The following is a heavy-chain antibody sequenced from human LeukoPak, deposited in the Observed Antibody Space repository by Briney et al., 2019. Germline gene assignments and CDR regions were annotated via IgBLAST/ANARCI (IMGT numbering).Heavy chain of an antibody. J-gene: IGHJ6*03. CDR1: GGSFSGYS. CDR3: ARSSVGYCSGGSCYSGGYYYYYYMDV. CDR2: INHSGST. V-gene: IGHV4-34*01. Sequence: SETLSLTCAVSGGSFSGYSWSWIRQPPGKGLEWIGEINHSGSTHYNPSLKSRVTISVDTSKNQFSLKLSSVTAADTAVYYCARSSVGYCSGGSCYSGGYYYYYYMDVWGKGTTVTVSS. D-gene: IGHD2-15*01.